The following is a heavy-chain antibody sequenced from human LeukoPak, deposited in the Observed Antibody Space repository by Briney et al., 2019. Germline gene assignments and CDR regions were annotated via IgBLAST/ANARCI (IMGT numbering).Heavy chain of an antibody. V-gene: IGHV3-9*01. J-gene: IGHJ6*03. CDR2: ISWNSGSI. CDR3: AKDYYDSSGYYLHYYYYHMDV. D-gene: IGHD3-22*01. CDR1: GFTFDDYA. Sequence: GGSLRLSCAASGFTFDDYAMHWVRQAPGKGLEWVSGISWNSGSIGYADSVKGRFTISRDNAKNSLYLQMNSLRAEDTAVYYCAKDYYDSSGYYLHYYYYHMDVWGKGTTVTVSS.